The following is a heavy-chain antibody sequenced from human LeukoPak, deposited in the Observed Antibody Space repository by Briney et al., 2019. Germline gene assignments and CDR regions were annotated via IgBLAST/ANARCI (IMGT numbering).Heavy chain of an antibody. V-gene: IGHV3-21*01. CDR3: ARIDSGYFDY. Sequence: GRSLRLSCAASGFTFSSYSMNWVRQAPGKGLEWVSSISSSSSYIYYADSVKGRFTISRDNAKNSLYLQMNSLRAEDTAVYYCARIDSGYFDYWGQGTLVTVSS. CDR1: GFTFSSYS. J-gene: IGHJ4*02. D-gene: IGHD1-26*01. CDR2: ISSSSSYI.